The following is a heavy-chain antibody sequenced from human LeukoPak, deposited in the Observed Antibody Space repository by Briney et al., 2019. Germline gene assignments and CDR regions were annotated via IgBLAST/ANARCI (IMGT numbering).Heavy chain of an antibody. J-gene: IGHJ6*03. Sequence: PSETLSLTCTVSGGSISIYYWNWIRQPAGKGLEWIGRIFTSGITNYDPSLKSRVTMSVDTSKNQFSLNLSSVTAADTAVYYCARGSSGNYYNPLGYMDVWGKGTTVTVSS. CDR3: ARGSSGNYYNPLGYMDV. CDR2: IFTSGIT. D-gene: IGHD3-10*01. CDR1: GGSISIYY. V-gene: IGHV4-4*07.